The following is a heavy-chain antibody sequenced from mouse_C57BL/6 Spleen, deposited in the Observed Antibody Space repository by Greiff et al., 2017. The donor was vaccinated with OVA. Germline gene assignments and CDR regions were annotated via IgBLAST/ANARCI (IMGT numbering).Heavy chain of an antibody. Sequence: EVQVVESGGGLVKPGGSLKLSCAASGFTFSDYGMHWVRQAPEKGLEWVAYISSGSSTIYYADTVKGRFTISRDNAKNTLFLQMTSLRSEDTAMYYCARRSRSTMPADFAYWGQGTLVTVSA. V-gene: IGHV5-17*01. J-gene: IGHJ3*01. CDR3: ARRSRSTMPADFAY. CDR2: ISSGSSTI. CDR1: GFTFSDYG. D-gene: IGHD2-1*01.